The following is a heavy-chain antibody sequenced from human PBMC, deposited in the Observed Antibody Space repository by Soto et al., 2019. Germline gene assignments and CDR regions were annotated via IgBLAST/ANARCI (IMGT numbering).Heavy chain of an antibody. J-gene: IGHJ4*02. CDR1: GGSINNGGYY. D-gene: IGHD3-16*01. CDR3: ARRVYDNVWGSYFDV. CDR2: IYYSGST. Sequence: QVQLQESGPGLVKPSQTLSLTCTVSGGSINNGGYYWSWIRQHPGKGLEWVGYIYYSGSTYYNPSLGSRLTISIDTSDNQFSLKLKSVTAADTAVYYCARRVYDNVWGSYFDVWGQGALVTVSS. V-gene: IGHV4-31*03.